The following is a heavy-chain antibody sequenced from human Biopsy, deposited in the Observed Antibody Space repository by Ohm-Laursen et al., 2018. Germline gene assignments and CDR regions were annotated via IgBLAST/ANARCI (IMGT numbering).Heavy chain of an antibody. V-gene: IGHV1-2*02. CDR1: GFSFTGYY. Sequence: SVNVSCKAPGFSFTGYYIHWVRQAPGQGLEWMGWISPKSGGTNYAQKFQGNITMTKNTSMSTAYMEMSRLRSDDTAVYYCALQSVAQMKNFDYWGQGTLVTVSS. D-gene: IGHD6-19*01. CDR2: ISPKSGGT. J-gene: IGHJ4*02. CDR3: ALQSVAQMKNFDY.